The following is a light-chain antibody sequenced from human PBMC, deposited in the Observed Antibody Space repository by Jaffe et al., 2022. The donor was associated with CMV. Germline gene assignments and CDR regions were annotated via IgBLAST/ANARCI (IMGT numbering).Light chain of an antibody. CDR2: DVS. V-gene: IGLV2-14*01. CDR3: SSYTSSSTRV. Sequence: QSALTQPASVSGSPGQSITISCTGTSSDVGGYNHVSWYQQHPGEAPKLILYDVSNRPSGISDRFSGSKSGNTASLTISGLQAEDEADYYCSSYTSSSTRVFGGGTKVTVL. CDR1: SSDVGGYNH. J-gene: IGLJ3*02.